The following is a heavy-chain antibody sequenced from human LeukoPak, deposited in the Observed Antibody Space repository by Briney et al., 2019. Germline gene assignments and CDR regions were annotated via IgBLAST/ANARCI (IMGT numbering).Heavy chain of an antibody. J-gene: IGHJ5*02. D-gene: IGHD3-3*01. CDR3: AKGLREYDSWSGYAT. CDR2: ISVSGGSP. CDR1: GFTFSSYA. V-gene: IGHV3-23*01. Sequence: GGSLRLSCAASGFTFSSYAMMWVRQAPGKGLDWVSTISVSGGSPNYADSVKGRFTISRDNSKNTLFLQMNSLRAEDTALYYCAKGLREYDSWSGYATWGQGTLVTVSS.